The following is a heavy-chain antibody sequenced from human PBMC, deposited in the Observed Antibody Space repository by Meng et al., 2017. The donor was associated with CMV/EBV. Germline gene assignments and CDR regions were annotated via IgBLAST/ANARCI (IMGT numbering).Heavy chain of an antibody. J-gene: IGHJ4*02. D-gene: IGHD1-26*01. CDR1: GGSFSAYY. CDR3: GTGRGDAWELLGD. CDR2: INHSGSA. Sequence: SQTRSLTGAVYGGSFSAYYWSWIRQPPGKGLEWIGEINHSGSANYNSSLKSRVTISVDTSKNHFSLRLSSVTAADTAVYFCGTGRGDAWELLGDWGQGTLVTVSS. V-gene: IGHV4-34*01.